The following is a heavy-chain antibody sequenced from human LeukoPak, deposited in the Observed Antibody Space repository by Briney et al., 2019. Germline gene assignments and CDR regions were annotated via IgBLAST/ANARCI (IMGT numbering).Heavy chain of an antibody. Sequence: ASVKVSCKASGYTFTSYDINWVRQATGQGLEWMGWMNPNSGNTGYAQKFQGRVTMTRNTSISTAYMELSSLRSEDTAVYYCARGHYDTSGYYLSPYYFDYWGQGTLVTVSS. V-gene: IGHV1-8*01. CDR2: MNPNSGNT. J-gene: IGHJ4*02. CDR3: ARGHYDTSGYYLSPYYFDY. D-gene: IGHD3-22*01. CDR1: GYTFTSYD.